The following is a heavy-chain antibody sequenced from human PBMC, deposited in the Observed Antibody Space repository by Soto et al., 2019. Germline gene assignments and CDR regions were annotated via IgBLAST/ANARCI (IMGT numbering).Heavy chain of an antibody. CDR3: ARDPGYCSGGSCYSGGFDY. J-gene: IGHJ4*02. CDR2: IYYSGST. V-gene: IGHV4-31*02. CDR1: GGSISSGGYY. D-gene: IGHD2-15*01. Sequence: LSLTCTVSGGSISSGGYYWSWIRQHPGKCLEWIGYIYYSGSTYYNPSLKSRVTISVDTSKNQFSLKLSSVTAADTAVYYCARDPGYCSGGSCYSGGFDYWGQGTLVTVSS.